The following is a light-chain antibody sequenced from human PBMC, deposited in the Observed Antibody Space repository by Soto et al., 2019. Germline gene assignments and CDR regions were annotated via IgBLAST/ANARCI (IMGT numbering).Light chain of an antibody. CDR2: KAS. J-gene: IGKJ1*01. V-gene: IGKV1-5*03. CDR1: QTISSW. Sequence: IQMPQSPSTLSGSVGDRVAITCRASQTISSWLAWYQQKPGKAPKLLIYKASTLKSGVPSRFSGSGSGTEFTLTISSLQPDDFATYYCQQYNSYQGTFGQGTKVDIK. CDR3: QQYNSYQGT.